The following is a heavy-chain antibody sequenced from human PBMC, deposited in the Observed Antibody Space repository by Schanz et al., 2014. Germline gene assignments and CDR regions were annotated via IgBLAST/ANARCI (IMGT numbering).Heavy chain of an antibody. CDR1: GFTFSSYA. J-gene: IGHJ6*02. Sequence: EGQLLESGGGLIQPGGSLRLSCAASGFTFSSYAMSWVRQAPGKGLEWVSTISACGGSTYYADSVKGRFTISRDNSKNILYLQMNSLRAEDTAVYYCAKARRKSNCSGGRCFHCSYYGMDVWGQGTTVTVSS. CDR3: AKARRKSNCSGGRCFHCSYYGMDV. V-gene: IGHV3-23*01. D-gene: IGHD2-15*01. CDR2: ISACGGST.